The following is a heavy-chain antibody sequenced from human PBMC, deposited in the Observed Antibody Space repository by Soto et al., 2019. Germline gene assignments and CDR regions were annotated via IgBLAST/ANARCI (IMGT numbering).Heavy chain of an antibody. CDR3: AHRRIAVCIDY. Sequence: QITLKESGPTLVKPTQTLTLTCTFSGFSLSTSGVGVGWIRQPPGKALEWLALIYWDDDKRYSPSLKSRLTSTKDAAKDRLVVTMTSMDPLDTASYYCAHRRIAVCIDYWGQGTLVTVSS. CDR2: IYWDDDK. J-gene: IGHJ4*02. CDR1: GFSLSTSGVG. D-gene: IGHD6-19*01. V-gene: IGHV2-5*02.